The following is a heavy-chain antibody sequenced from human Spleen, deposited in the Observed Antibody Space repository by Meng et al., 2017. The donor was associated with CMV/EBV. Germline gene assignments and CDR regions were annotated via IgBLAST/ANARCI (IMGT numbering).Heavy chain of an antibody. Sequence: SYHWWNWVRQSPVKGLEWIGDIYHTGLTNYNPSLKSRVPMSVDKSKNQFSLKLSSVTAADTAVYYCARGRSSSSSVWVYYYYGMDVWGQGTTVTVSS. J-gene: IGHJ6*02. CDR3: ARGRSSSSSVWVYYYYGMDV. CDR2: IYHTGLT. V-gene: IGHV4-4*02. CDR1: SYHW. D-gene: IGHD6-6*01.